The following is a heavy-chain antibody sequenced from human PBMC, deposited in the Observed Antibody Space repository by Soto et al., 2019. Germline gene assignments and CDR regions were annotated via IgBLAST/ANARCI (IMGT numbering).Heavy chain of an antibody. CDR3: ARERIPYYYDSSGYYPDAFDI. CDR1: GFTFSSYG. V-gene: IGHV3-33*01. CDR2: IWYDGSNK. J-gene: IGHJ3*02. D-gene: IGHD3-22*01. Sequence: QVQLVESGGGVVQPGRSLRLSCAASGFTFSSYGMHWVRQAPGKGLEWVAVIWYDGSNKYYADSVKGRFTISRDNSKNAMYLHMKGLRADDRAVYYCARERIPYYYDSSGYYPDAFDIWGQGTMVTVSS.